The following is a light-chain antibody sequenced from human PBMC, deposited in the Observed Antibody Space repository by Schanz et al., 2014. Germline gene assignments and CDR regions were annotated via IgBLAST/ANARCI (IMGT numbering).Light chain of an antibody. CDR3: SSYTTRSTLG. CDR2: DGS. CDR1: SNDVGGYKY. J-gene: IGLJ2*01. V-gene: IGLV2-14*03. Sequence: QSALTQPASVSGSPGQSITISCTGTSNDVGGYKYVSWYQQHPGKAPKLMIYDGSNRPSGVSNRFSGSKSGDTASLTISGLQAEDEADYYCSSYTTRSTLGFGGGTKLTVL.